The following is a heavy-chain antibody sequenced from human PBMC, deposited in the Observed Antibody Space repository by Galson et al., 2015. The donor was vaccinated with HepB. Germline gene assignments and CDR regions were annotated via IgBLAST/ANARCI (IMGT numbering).Heavy chain of an antibody. CDR1: GFTFSNFA. CDR3: AKGDGRNERYGMGV. CDR2: ISGTGGST. J-gene: IGHJ6*02. Sequence: SLRLSCAASGFTFSNFAMNWVRQAPGKGLEYVSGISGTGGSTYTADSVKGRFTISRDKSTNTLYLQMISLRAEDTALYYCAKGDGRNERYGMGVWGQGTTVIVSS. D-gene: IGHD1-1*01. V-gene: IGHV3-23*01.